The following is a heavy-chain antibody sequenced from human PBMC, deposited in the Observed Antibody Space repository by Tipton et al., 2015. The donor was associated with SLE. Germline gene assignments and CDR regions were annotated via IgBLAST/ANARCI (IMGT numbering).Heavy chain of an antibody. J-gene: IGHJ4*02. Sequence: LRLSCAVYGGSFSGYYWSWIRQPPGKGLEWIGYIYYSGSTNYNPSLKSRVTISVDTSKNQFSLKLSSVTAADTAVYYCAREADYGDPEYWGQGTLVTVSS. CDR2: IYYSGST. CDR1: GGSFSGYY. D-gene: IGHD4-17*01. V-gene: IGHV4-59*12. CDR3: AREADYGDPEY.